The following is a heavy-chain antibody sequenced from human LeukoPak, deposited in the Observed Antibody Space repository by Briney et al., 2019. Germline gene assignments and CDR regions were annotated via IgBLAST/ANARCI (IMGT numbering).Heavy chain of an antibody. CDR3: ARDTTAAAPVNYMDV. D-gene: IGHD6-13*01. Sequence: GGSLRLSCAASGFTFDDYAMHWVRQAPGKGLEWVSGISWNSGSIGYADSVKGRFTISRDNAKNSLYLQMNSLRAEDTAVYYCARDTTAAAPVNYMDVWGKGTTVTVSS. V-gene: IGHV3-9*01. J-gene: IGHJ6*03. CDR1: GFTFDDYA. CDR2: ISWNSGSI.